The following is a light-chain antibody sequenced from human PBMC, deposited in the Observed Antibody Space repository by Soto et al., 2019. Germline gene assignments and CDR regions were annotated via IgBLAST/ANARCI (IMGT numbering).Light chain of an antibody. J-gene: IGLJ1*01. Sequence: SYELTQPPSVSVAPGKTARITCGGNNIGSKSVHWYQQKPGQAPVLVIYYDSDRPSGIPERFSCSNSGNTATLTISRVEAGDEADYYCEVWDSSGDHPYVFGTGTKVT. V-gene: IGLV3-21*04. CDR1: NIGSKS. CDR2: YDS. CDR3: EVWDSSGDHPYV.